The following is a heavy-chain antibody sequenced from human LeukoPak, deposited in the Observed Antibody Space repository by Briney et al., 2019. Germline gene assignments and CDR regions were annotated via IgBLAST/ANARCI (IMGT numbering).Heavy chain of an antibody. D-gene: IGHD6-13*01. Sequence: ASVKVSCKASGYTFTDYYMHWVRQAPGQGLEWMGWINPNSGGTNYAQKFQGRVAMTTDTSISTAYMEVSRLRSDDTAVYYCARVRIGQQLDKYYYYAMDVWGQGTTVTVSS. CDR2: INPNSGGT. J-gene: IGHJ6*02. CDR3: ARVRIGQQLDKYYYYAMDV. CDR1: GYTFTDYY. V-gene: IGHV1-2*02.